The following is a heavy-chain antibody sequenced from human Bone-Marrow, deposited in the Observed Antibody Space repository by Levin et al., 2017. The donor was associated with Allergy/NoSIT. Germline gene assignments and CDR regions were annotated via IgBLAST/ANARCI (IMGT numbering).Heavy chain of an antibody. CDR1: GFTFSGYT. V-gene: IGHV3-21*01. J-gene: IGHJ6*02. D-gene: IGHD3-10*01. CDR3: ARGGGSTKGGMDV. CDR2: ISSTSSYI. Sequence: LSLTCEASGFTFSGYTIHWVRQAPGKGLEWVSSISSTSSYIHYADSVKGRFTISRDNAKNSLYLQMNSLRAEDTAVYYCARGGGSTKGGMDVWGQGTTVTVSS.